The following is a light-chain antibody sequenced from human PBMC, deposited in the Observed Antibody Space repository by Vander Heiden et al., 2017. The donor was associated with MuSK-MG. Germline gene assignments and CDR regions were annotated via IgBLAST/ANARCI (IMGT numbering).Light chain of an antibody. J-gene: IGKJ1*01. V-gene: IGKV1-39*01. Sequence: DIQMTQSPSSLSAYVGDRVTITCRASQSISSFLNWYQQKPGKAPKLLIYAASSLPGGVPSKFSGSGSGTEFTLTIISLQPEDLATYYCQQTDITPRTFGQGTRVEIK. CDR1: QSISSF. CDR3: QQTDITPRT. CDR2: AAS.